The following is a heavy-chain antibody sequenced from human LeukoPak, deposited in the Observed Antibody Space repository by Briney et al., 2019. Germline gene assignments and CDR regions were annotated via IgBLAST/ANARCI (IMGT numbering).Heavy chain of an antibody. CDR3: AKDSTERSYDFWSGYTYYFDY. D-gene: IGHD3-3*01. V-gene: IGHV3-23*01. CDR1: GFTFSSYA. Sequence: AGGSLRLSCAASGFTFSSYAMSWVRQAPGKGLEWVSAISGSGGSTYYADSVKGRFTISRDNSKNTLYLQMNSLRAEDTAVYYCAKDSTERSYDFWSGYTYYFDYWGQGTLVTVSS. J-gene: IGHJ4*02. CDR2: ISGSGGST.